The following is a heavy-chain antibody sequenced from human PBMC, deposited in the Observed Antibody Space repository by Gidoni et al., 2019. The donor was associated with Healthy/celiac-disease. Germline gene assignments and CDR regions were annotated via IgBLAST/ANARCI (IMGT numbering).Heavy chain of an antibody. J-gene: IGHJ6*02. D-gene: IGHD3-10*01. V-gene: IGHV3-30*18. CDR1: GLPFNSYG. CDR3: AKDPVWGGYYGSGSYHYYGMDV. CDR2: ISYYGMNK. Sequence: QVQLVESGGGVVQPGRARRLSGAASGLPFNSYGMPWVRQAPGKGLECVAVISYYGMNKSYAGSVKGRFTISRDNSKKPLYLQMNSLRAEDTALYYCAKDPVWGGYYGSGSYHYYGMDVWGQGTTVTVSS.